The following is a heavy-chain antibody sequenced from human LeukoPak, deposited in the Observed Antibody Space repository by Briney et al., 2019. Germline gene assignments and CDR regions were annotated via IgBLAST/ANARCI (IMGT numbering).Heavy chain of an antibody. Sequence: GGSLRLFCGASGFNFSNYWMTWVRQAPGKGLEWVANINQDGGKKNYVDSVKGRFTIFRDNTESSVYLQMNSLRAEDTAVYYCARSLSSSWYGVAYWGQGTLVTVSS. CDR2: INQDGGKK. D-gene: IGHD6-13*01. J-gene: IGHJ4*02. V-gene: IGHV3-7*01. CDR1: GFNFSNYW. CDR3: ARSLSSSWYGVAY.